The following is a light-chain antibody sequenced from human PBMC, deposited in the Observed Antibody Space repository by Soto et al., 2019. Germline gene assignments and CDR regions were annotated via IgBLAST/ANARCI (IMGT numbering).Light chain of an antibody. CDR1: TGDVGAYNF. J-gene: IGLJ3*02. Sequence: QSVLTQPRSVSGSPGQSVTISCTGTTGDVGAYNFVSWYQHHPGKAPKLMIYDASKRPSGVPDRFSASKSGNTASLTISGLQAEDEADYYGCSYAGSFTWVFGGGTKLTVL. V-gene: IGLV2-11*01. CDR2: DAS. CDR3: CSYAGSFTWV.